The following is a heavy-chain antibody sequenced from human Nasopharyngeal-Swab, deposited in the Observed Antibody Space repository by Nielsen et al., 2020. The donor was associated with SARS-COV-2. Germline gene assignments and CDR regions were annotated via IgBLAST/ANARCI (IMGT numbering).Heavy chain of an antibody. V-gene: IGHV3-21*01. J-gene: IGHJ4*02. CDR3: ARGGIFGVVIISTPVDY. D-gene: IGHD3-3*01. CDR2: ISSSSSYI. Sequence: VRQAPGKGLEWVSSISSSSSYIYYADSVKGRFTISRDNAKNSLYLQMNSLRAEDTAVYYCARGGIFGVVIISTPVDYWGQGTLVTVSS.